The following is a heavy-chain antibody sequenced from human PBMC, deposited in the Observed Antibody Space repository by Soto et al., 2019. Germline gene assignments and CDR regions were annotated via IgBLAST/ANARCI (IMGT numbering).Heavy chain of an antibody. V-gene: IGHV1-46*01. Sequence: ASVNVSCKASGYTFTSYYMHWVRQAPGQGLEWMGIINPSGGSTSYAQKFQGRVTMTRDTSTSTVYMELSSLRSEDTAVYYCARDRAVVVVAASYYYYGMDVWGQGTTVTVSS. D-gene: IGHD2-15*01. CDR1: GYTFTSYY. CDR3: ARDRAVVVVAASYYYYGMDV. J-gene: IGHJ6*02. CDR2: INPSGGST.